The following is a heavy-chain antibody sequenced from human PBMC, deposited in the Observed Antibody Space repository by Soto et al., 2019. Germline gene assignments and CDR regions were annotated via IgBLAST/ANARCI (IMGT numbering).Heavy chain of an antibody. CDR2: ISSSSSYI. D-gene: IGHD2-2*01. CDR3: ARDLTYCSSTSCYGYLLSGDCYFDL. Sequence: EVQLVESGGGLVKPGGSLRLSCAASGFTFSSYSMNWVRQATGKGLEWVSSISSSSSYIYYADSVKGRFTISRDNAKNSLYLQMNTLRAEDTAVYYCARDLTYCSSTSCYGYLLSGDCYFDLWGRGTLVTVSS. J-gene: IGHJ2*01. V-gene: IGHV3-21*01. CDR1: GFTFSSYS.